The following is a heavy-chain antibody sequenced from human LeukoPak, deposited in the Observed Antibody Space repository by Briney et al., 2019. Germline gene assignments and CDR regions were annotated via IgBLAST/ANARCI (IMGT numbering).Heavy chain of an antibody. CDR2: INPNTGGI. D-gene: IGHD2-2*01. CDR1: GYTFTGYY. Sequence: ASVKVSCKTSGYTFTGYYMHWVRQAPGQGLEWMGWINPNTGGINYAQKFQGRVTMTRDTSISTAYMELSRLRSEDTAVYYCAREFSIVVVPAANGRWFDPWGQGTLVTVSS. V-gene: IGHV1-2*02. J-gene: IGHJ5*02. CDR3: AREFSIVVVPAANGRWFDP.